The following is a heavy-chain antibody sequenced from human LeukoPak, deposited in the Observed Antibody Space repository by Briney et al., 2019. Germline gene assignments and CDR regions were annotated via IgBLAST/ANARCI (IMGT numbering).Heavy chain of an antibody. CDR2: IIPILGIA. V-gene: IGHV1-69*04. CDR3: ARYSDGGSSDYFDY. J-gene: IGHJ4*02. Sequence: ASVKVSYKASGGTFSSYAISWVRQAPGQGLEWMGRIIPILGIANYAQKFKGGLTITADKSTSTAYMELSSLRSEDTAVYYCARYSDGGSSDYFDYWGQGTLVTVSS. D-gene: IGHD4-23*01. CDR1: GGTFSSYA.